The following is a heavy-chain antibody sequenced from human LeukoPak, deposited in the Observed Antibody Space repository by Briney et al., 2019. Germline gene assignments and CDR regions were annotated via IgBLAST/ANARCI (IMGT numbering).Heavy chain of an antibody. D-gene: IGHD6-19*01. CDR3: ARDGGSTGWYFDY. V-gene: IGHV4-4*02. Sequence: SETLSLTCAVSGGSISSSNWWSWVRQPPGKGLEWIGEIYHSGNTNYNPSLKSRVTISVDKPKNQFSLKLSSVTAADTAVYFCARDGGSTGWYFDYWGQGTLVTVSS. CDR1: GGSISSSNW. J-gene: IGHJ4*02. CDR2: IYHSGNT.